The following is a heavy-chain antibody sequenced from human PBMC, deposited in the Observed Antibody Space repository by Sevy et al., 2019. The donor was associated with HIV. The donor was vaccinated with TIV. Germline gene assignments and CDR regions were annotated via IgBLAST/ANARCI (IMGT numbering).Heavy chain of an antibody. V-gene: IGHV4-59*01. Sequence: SETLSLTCTVSGGSITTYYWSWIRQPPGKGLEWIGYIHYSGRTIYNPSLKSRLTISVDTSKNQFSLKLTSVTAADTAVYYCAREATGAFDYWGQGTLVTVSS. J-gene: IGHJ4*02. D-gene: IGHD5-12*01. CDR1: GGSITTYY. CDR2: IHYSGRT. CDR3: AREATGAFDY.